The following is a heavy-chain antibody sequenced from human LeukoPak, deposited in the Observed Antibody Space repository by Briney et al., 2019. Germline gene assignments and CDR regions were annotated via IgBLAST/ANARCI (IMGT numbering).Heavy chain of an antibody. Sequence: SQTLSLTCTLSGGSISSYYGTWIRQPAGKGLEYLGRIHASGNTYYNPSLNSRVAISIDTSKNQFSLKVSSVAAADTAVYYCARDLGYGYYFYYYLPVWGKGTTVTVSS. D-gene: IGHD5-18*01. CDR1: GGSISSYY. CDR3: ARDLGYGYYFYYYLPV. CDR2: IHASGNT. V-gene: IGHV4-61*02. J-gene: IGHJ6*03.